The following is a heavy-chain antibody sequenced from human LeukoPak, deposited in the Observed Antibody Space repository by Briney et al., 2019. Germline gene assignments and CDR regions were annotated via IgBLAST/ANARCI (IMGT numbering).Heavy chain of an antibody. CDR1: GFTFSSYA. D-gene: IGHD3-3*01. V-gene: IGHV3-23*01. CDR3: AKGRVFGVTTFDY. J-gene: IGHJ4*02. Sequence: GGSLRLSCAASGFTFSSYAMSWVRQAPGKGLEWVSAISGSGGSTYYADSVKGRFTISRDNSKNTLYLQMNSLRAKDTAVYYCAKGRVFGVTTFDYWGQGTLVTVSS. CDR2: ISGSGGST.